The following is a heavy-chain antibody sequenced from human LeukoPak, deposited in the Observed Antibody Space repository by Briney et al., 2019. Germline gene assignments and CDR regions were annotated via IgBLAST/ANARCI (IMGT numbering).Heavy chain of an antibody. V-gene: IGHV1-69*13. Sequence: SVKVSCTASGGTFSSYAISWVRQAPGQGLEWMGGIIPIFGTANYAQKFQGRVTTTADESTSTAYMELSSLRSEDTAVYYCARGIPTYYYGSGSYIFDYWGQGTLVTVSS. D-gene: IGHD3-10*01. CDR2: IIPIFGTA. J-gene: IGHJ4*02. CDR3: ARGIPTYYYGSGSYIFDY. CDR1: GGTFSSYA.